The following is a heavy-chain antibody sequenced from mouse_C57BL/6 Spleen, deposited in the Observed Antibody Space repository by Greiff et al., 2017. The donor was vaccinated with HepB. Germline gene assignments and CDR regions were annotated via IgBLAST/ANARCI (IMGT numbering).Heavy chain of an antibody. V-gene: IGHV1-53*01. Sequence: VQLQQPGTELVKPGASVKLSCKASGYTFTSYWMHWVKQRPGQGLEWIGNINPSNGGTNYNEKFKSKATLTVDKSSSTAYMQRSSLTSEDSAVYYCARSRTAQALSWFAYWGQGTLVTVSA. CDR2: INPSNGGT. CDR1: GYTFTSYW. D-gene: IGHD3-2*02. J-gene: IGHJ3*01. CDR3: ARSRTAQALSWFAY.